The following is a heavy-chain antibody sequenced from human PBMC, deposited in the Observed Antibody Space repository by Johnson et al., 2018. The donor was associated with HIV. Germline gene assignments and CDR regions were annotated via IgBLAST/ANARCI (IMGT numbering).Heavy chain of an antibody. CDR2: ISWDGGST. CDR3: ALISAAAGSADAFDI. J-gene: IGHJ3*02. V-gene: IGHV3-43*01. CDR1: GFTFDDYT. D-gene: IGHD6-13*01. Sequence: VQLVESGGGLVQPGGSLRLSCAASGFTFDDYTMHWVRQAPGKGLEWVSLISWDGGSTYYADSVKGRFTISRYNSKNTLYLQMNSLRAEDTAVYDCALISAAAGSADAFDIWGQGTMVTVSS.